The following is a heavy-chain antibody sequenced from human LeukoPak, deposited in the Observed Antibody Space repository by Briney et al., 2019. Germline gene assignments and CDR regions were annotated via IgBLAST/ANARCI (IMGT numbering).Heavy chain of an antibody. CDR1: GFTFSSYS. CDR3: ARDLDYFDSSGSHRRRNYFDY. J-gene: IGHJ4*02. V-gene: IGHV3-53*01. CDR2: IHSDGST. Sequence: GGSLRLSCAASGFTFSSYSMNWVRQAPGKGLEWVSIIHSDGSTYYADSVKGRFTISRDNYKNTLYLQMNSLRGEDTAMYYCARDLDYFDSSGSHRRRNYFDYWGQGTLVTVSS. D-gene: IGHD3-22*01.